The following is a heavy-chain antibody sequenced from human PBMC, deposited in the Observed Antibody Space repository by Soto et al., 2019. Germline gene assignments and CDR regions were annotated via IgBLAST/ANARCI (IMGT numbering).Heavy chain of an antibody. J-gene: IGHJ4*02. Sequence: GGSLRLSCAASGFTFSSYWMHWVRQAPGEGLVWLSRINSGRNRTCYADSVKGRFTISRDNAKNSLYLQMSSLRDEDTAVYFCASDPNGRRDFDFWGQGPQVTVSS. CDR3: ASDPNGRRDFDF. CDR1: GFTFSSYW. D-gene: IGHD2-8*01. CDR2: INSGRNRT. V-gene: IGHV3-74*01.